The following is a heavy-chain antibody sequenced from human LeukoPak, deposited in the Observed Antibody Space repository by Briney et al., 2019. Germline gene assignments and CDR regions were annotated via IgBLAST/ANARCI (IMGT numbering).Heavy chain of an antibody. Sequence: PGGALRLSCAASGFTFSSYRMNWVCQAPGKGVEWVSYISSSSSTIYYADTVKGRFTISRDNAKNSLYLQMNSLRAEDTAVYYCAREPPVRGVITHYYYYYGMDVWGQGTTVTVSS. CDR2: ISSSSSTI. CDR3: AREPPVRGVITHYYYYYGMDV. J-gene: IGHJ6*02. CDR1: GFTFSSYR. D-gene: IGHD3-10*01. V-gene: IGHV3-48*01.